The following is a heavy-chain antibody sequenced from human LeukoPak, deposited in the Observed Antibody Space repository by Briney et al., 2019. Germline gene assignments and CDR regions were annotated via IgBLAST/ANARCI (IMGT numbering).Heavy chain of an antibody. V-gene: IGHV3-74*01. CDR2: IISDGSDT. J-gene: IGHJ3*01. CDR1: GFTFSSYW. CDR3: ARGTVFRAFDL. D-gene: IGHD4-17*01. Sequence: GGSLRLSCAASGFTFSSYWMHWVRQAPGKGLVWVSRIISDGSDTSYADSVKGRFTIARHDSKNTVNLQMNSLRAEDTAVYFCARGTVFRAFDLWGQGTMVTVSS.